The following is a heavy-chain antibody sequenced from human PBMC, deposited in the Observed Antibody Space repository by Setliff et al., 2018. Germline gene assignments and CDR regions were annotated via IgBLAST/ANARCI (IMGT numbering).Heavy chain of an antibody. V-gene: IGHV4-59*11. D-gene: IGHD2-2*02. CDR2: IYYSGST. J-gene: IGHJ4*02. CDR3: ARAQIPDIAVVVAAISPGYYFDY. Sequence: SETLSLTCTVSGGSISSHYWSWIRQPPGKGLEWIGSIYYSGSTNYNPSLKSRVTISVDTSKNQFSLKLSSVTAADTAVYYCARAQIPDIAVVVAAISPGYYFDYWGQGTLVTVSS. CDR1: GGSISSHY.